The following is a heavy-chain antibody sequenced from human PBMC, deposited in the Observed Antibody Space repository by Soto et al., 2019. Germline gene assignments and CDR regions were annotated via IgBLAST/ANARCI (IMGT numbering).Heavy chain of an antibody. V-gene: IGHV3-48*02. CDR2: ISSSSSTI. J-gene: IGHJ4*02. CDR1: GFTFSSYS. CDR3: ARVNDSSGYYHNYFDY. Sequence: GGSLRLSCAASGFTFSSYSMNWVRQAPGKGLEWVSYISSSSSTIYYADSVKGRFTISRDNAKNSLYLQMNSLRDEDTAVYYCARVNDSSGYYHNYFDYWGQGTLVTVSS. D-gene: IGHD3-22*01.